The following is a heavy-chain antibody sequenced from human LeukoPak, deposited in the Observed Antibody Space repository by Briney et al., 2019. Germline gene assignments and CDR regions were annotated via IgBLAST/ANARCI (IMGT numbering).Heavy chain of an antibody. V-gene: IGHV4-4*07. CDR1: GGSISSYY. CDR3: ARDIFSGSSWYVGY. Sequence: PSETLSLTCTVSGGSISSYYWSWIRQPAGKGLEWIGGIHHSGSTYYNPSLKSRVIISVDTSRNQFSLRLSSVTAADTAQYFCARDIFSGSSWYVGYWGQGIQVTVSS. J-gene: IGHJ4*02. D-gene: IGHD6-13*01. CDR2: IHHSGST.